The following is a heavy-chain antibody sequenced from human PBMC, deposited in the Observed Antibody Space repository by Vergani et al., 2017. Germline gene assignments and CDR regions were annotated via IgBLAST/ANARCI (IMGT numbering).Heavy chain of an antibody. J-gene: IGHJ6*02. D-gene: IGHD3-3*01. CDR2: ISSSGSTI. V-gene: IGHV3-11*01. CDR1: GFTFSDYY. Sequence: QVQLVESGGGLVKPGGSLRLSCAASGFTFSDYYMSWIRQAPGKGLEWVSYISSSGSTIYYADSVKGRFTISRDNAKNSLYLQMNSLGAEDTAVYYCARDFGRRITIFGVVTKHYYYGMDVWGQGTTVTVSS. CDR3: ARDFGRRITIFGVVTKHYYYGMDV.